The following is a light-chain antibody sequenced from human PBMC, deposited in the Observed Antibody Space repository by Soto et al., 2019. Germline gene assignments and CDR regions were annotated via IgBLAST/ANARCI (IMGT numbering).Light chain of an antibody. CDR2: FAS. J-gene: IGKJ4*01. V-gene: IGKV3-15*01. Sequence: EIVMSQSPATLSVTAGEKVTLSCRASQNIYNNLAWYQQKPGQVPRLLIYFASTRATGIPARFSGSGSATEFTLTISTLQYEDFAVYYCQQYSDWPLTFGGGTKVE. CDR1: QNIYNN. CDR3: QQYSDWPLT.